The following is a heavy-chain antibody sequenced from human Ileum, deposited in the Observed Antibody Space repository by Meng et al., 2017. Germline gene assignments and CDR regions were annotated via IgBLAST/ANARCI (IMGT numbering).Heavy chain of an antibody. J-gene: IGHJ4*02. Sequence: EGHVVEAGGGLVQPWWSLRLSCAASGFGFRSYWMHWFRQVPGKGLVWVSRINPDGSNTKYADFVKGRFTISRDNAKNTLYLQLNSLGAEDTAIYYCAKDIHWGASDYWGQGTLVTVSS. CDR2: INPDGSNT. CDR3: AKDIHWGASDY. D-gene: IGHD7-27*01. V-gene: IGHV3-74*03. CDR1: GFGFRSYW.